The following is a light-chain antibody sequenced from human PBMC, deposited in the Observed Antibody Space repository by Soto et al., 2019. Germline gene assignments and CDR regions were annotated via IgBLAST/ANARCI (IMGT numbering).Light chain of an antibody. CDR2: EVS. CDR3: CSLTTSHTYV. V-gene: IGLV2-14*01. CDR1: ISDVGGYNY. J-gene: IGLJ1*01. Sequence: QSVLTQPASVSGSPGQSITISCTGTISDVGGYNYVSWYQQHPGKAPKLMIYEVSNRPSGVSNRFSGSKSGNTASLTISGLQAEDEADYYCCSLTTSHTYVFGSGTKLTVL.